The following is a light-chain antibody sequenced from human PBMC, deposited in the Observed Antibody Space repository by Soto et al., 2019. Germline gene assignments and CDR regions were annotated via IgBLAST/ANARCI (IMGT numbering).Light chain of an antibody. J-gene: IGLJ2*01. Sequence: QSVLTQPASVSGSPGQSITISCTGTSSDVGGYDYVSWYQQHPGKAPKVMIYDVSNRPSGVSNRFSGSKSGNTASLTISGLQPEDEADYYCSSYTTTSTVLFGGGTQLTVL. CDR2: DVS. CDR1: SSDVGGYDY. CDR3: SSYTTTSTVL. V-gene: IGLV2-14*01.